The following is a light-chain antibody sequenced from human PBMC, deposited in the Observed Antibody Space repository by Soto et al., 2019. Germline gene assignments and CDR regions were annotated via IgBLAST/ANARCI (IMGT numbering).Light chain of an antibody. CDR2: DAS. J-gene: IGKJ1*01. Sequence: EIVLTQSPATLSLSPGETATLSCRASQSVSSYLAWYQQKPGQAPRLLIYDASNRATGIPARFSGSGSGTDFTLTISSLEPEDFAVYYCQQRSNWPWTFGQGTKVDI. CDR3: QQRSNWPWT. CDR1: QSVSSY. V-gene: IGKV3-11*01.